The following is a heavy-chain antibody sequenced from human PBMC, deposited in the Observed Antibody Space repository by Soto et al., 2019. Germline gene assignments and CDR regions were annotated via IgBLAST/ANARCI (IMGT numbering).Heavy chain of an antibody. D-gene: IGHD6-13*01. CDR1: GFTFSSYA. CDR2: ISGSGGST. V-gene: IGHV3-23*01. CDR3: AKARSPLSSSWIDY. Sequence: EVLLLESGGGLVQPGGSLRLACAASGFTFSSYAVSWVRQAPGKGLEWVSAISGSGGSTYYADSVKCRFTISRDNSKDTLYLQMNSLSSDDTAVYYCAKARSPLSSSWIDYWGQGTLVTFSS. J-gene: IGHJ4*02.